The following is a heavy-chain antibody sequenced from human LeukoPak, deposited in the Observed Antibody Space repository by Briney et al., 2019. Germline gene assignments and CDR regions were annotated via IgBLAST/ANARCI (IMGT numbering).Heavy chain of an antibody. V-gene: IGHV3-11*04. J-gene: IGHJ4*02. CDR3: ARNEGPWFGELLYH. D-gene: IGHD3-10*01. CDR2: ISSSDNTI. CDR1: GFTFSDYY. Sequence: GGSLRLSCAASGFTFSDYYMSWIRQAPGKGLEWVSSISSSDNTIYYTDSVKGRFAISRDNAKNSLYLQMNSLGAEDTAVYYCARNEGPWFGELLYHWGQGTLVTVSS.